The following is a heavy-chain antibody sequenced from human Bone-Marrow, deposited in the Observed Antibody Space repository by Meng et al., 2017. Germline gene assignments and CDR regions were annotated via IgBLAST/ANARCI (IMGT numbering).Heavy chain of an antibody. Sequence: GESLKISCAASGFTFRRYWMSWVRQAPGKGLEWVANMDQDGSQTYFVDSVKGRFTISRDNAKNSLYLQMNSLRAEDTALYYCAKAPSLGLSFGWFDPWGQGTLVTVSS. CDR3: AKAPSLGLSFGWFDP. CDR2: MDQDGSQT. D-gene: IGHD3-16*02. V-gene: IGHV3-7*03. CDR1: GFTFRRYW. J-gene: IGHJ5*02.